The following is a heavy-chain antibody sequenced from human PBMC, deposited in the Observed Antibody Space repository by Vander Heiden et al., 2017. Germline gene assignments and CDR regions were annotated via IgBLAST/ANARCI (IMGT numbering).Heavy chain of an antibody. D-gene: IGHD6-13*01. CDR3: ARDKVAAGRGGDWFDP. Sequence: QVQLVESGGGVVQPGRSLRLPCAASGFTFSSYGMHWVRQAPGKGLGWVAVIWYDGSNKYYADSVKGRFTISRDNSKNTLYLQMNSLRAEDTAVYYCARDKVAAGRGGDWFDPWGQGTLVTVSS. J-gene: IGHJ5*02. CDR2: IWYDGSNK. V-gene: IGHV3-33*01. CDR1: GFTFSSYG.